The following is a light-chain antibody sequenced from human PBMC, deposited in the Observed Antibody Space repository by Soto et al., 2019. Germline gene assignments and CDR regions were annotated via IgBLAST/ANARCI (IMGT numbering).Light chain of an antibody. CDR1: SSNIGTTY. CDR2: CND. CDR3: AASDSSRSLLV. J-gene: IGLJ3*02. V-gene: IGLV1-47*02. Sequence: QSVLPQPPSASGTPGQRGPISCSGSSSNIGTTYVYWYKQLPGTAPKLLIYCNDQRPSGVPDRLSGSKSGTSASLAISGLRSEDEADYYCAASDSSRSLLVFGGGSQLAVL.